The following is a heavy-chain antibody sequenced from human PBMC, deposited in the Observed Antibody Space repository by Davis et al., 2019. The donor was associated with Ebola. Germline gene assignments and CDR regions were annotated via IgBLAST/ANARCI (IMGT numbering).Heavy chain of an antibody. Sequence: GGSLRLSCAASGFTFSNAWMSWVRQAPGKGLEWVAVILYDGSNKYYADSVKGRFTISRDNSKNTLYLQMNSLRAEDTAVYYCARDLMEWGQGTLVTVSS. CDR3: ARDLME. J-gene: IGHJ4*02. CDR1: GFTFSNAW. V-gene: IGHV3-30-3*01. CDR2: ILYDGSNK. D-gene: IGHD3-3*01.